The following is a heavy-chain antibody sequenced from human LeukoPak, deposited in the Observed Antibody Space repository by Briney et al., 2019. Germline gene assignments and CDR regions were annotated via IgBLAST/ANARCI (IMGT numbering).Heavy chain of an antibody. V-gene: IGHV4-39*07. CDR2: IYYSGST. J-gene: IGHJ3*02. CDR1: GGSISGSSYY. D-gene: IGHD3-22*01. Sequence: NSSETLSLTCTVSGGSISGSSYYWGWIRQPPGKGLEWIGSIYYSGSTYYNPSLKSRVTISVDTSKNQFSLKLSSVTAADTAVYYCARDDYYGSSRAFDIWGQGTMVTVSS. CDR3: ARDDYYGSSRAFDI.